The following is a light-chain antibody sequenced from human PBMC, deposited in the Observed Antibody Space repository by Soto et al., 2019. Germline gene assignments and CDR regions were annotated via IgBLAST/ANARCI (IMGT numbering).Light chain of an antibody. CDR1: TGAVTSGHY. CDR3: LLSYSGARTYV. J-gene: IGLJ1*01. V-gene: IGLV7-46*01. Sequence: QAVVTQEPSLTVSPGGTVTLTCGSSTGAVTSGHYPDWFQQKPGQAPRTPIYDTSNKHSWTPARFSGSLLGGKAALTLSGAQPEDEAEYYCLLSYSGARTYVFGTGTKVTVL. CDR2: DTS.